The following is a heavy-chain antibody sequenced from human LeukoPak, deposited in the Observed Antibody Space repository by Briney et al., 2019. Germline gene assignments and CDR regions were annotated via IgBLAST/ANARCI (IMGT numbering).Heavy chain of an antibody. CDR3: ATEIFTRVLRYSTQNFDY. D-gene: IGHD3-9*01. CDR2: FDPEDGET. V-gene: IGHV1-24*01. CDR1: GYTLTELS. Sequence: ASVKVSCKVSGYTLTELSMHWVRQAPGKGLEWMGGFDPEDGETIYAQKFQGRVTMTEDTSTDTAYMELSSLRSEDTVVYYCATEIFTRVLRYSTQNFDYWGQGTLVTVSS. J-gene: IGHJ4*02.